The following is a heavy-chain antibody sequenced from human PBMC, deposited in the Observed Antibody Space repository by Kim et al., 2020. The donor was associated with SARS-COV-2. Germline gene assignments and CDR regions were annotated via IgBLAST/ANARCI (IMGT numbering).Heavy chain of an antibody. CDR2: ISYDGSNK. V-gene: IGHV3-30*04. J-gene: IGHJ4*02. Sequence: GGSLRLSCAASGFTFSSYAMHWVRQAPGKGLEWVAVISYDGSNKYYADSVKGRFTISRDNSKNTLYLQMNSLRAEDTAVYYCAREGDSSGYYYLFDYWGQGTLVTVSS. D-gene: IGHD3-22*01. CDR3: AREGDSSGYYYLFDY. CDR1: GFTFSSYA.